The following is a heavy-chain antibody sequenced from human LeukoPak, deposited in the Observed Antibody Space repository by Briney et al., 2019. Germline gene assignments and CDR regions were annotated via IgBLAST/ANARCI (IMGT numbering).Heavy chain of an antibody. CDR3: ARDLQGYSSGWYRGDY. J-gene: IGHJ4*02. CDR2: IKQDGSEK. D-gene: IGHD6-19*01. V-gene: IGHV3-7*01. Sequence: GGSLRLSCAASGFTFRTYWMSWVRQAPGKGLEWVANIKQDGSEKYYVDSVKGRFTISRDNAKNSLYLQMNSLRAEDTAVYYCARDLQGYSSGWYRGDYWGQGTLVTVSP. CDR1: GFTFRTYW.